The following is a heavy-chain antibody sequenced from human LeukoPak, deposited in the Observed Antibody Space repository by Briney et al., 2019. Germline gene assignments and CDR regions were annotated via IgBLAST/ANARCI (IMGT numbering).Heavy chain of an antibody. D-gene: IGHD3-22*01. J-gene: IGHJ4*02. CDR2: IIPIFGTA. V-gene: IGHV1-69*05. CDR3: ARALYPGYYYYSSGYYW. CDR1: GGTFSSYA. Sequence: SVKVSCKASGGTFSSYAISWVRQAPGQGLEWMGGIIPIFGTANYAQKFQGRVTITTDESTSTAYMELSSLRSEDTAVYYCARALYPGYYYYSSGYYWWGQGTLVTVSS.